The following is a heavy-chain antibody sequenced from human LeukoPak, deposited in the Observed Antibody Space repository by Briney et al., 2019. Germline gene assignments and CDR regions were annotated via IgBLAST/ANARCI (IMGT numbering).Heavy chain of an antibody. D-gene: IGHD6-19*01. Sequence: SETLSLTCTVSGGSISSYYWSWIRQPPGKGLEWIGYIYYSGSTNYNPSLKSRVTISVDTSKNQFSLKLSSVTAADTAVYYCARGLGVAATGVYYYYYYMDVWGKGTTVTISS. J-gene: IGHJ6*03. V-gene: IGHV4-59*01. CDR2: IYYSGST. CDR1: GGSISSYY. CDR3: ARGLGVAATGVYYYYYYMDV.